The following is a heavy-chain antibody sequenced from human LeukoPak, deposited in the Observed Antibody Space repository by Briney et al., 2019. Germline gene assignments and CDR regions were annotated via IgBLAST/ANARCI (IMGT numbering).Heavy chain of an antibody. V-gene: IGHV4-39*01. Sequence: PSETLSLTCTVSGGSISSSSYYWGWIRQPPGKGLEWIGSIYYSGSTYYNPSLKSRVTISVDTSKNQFSLKPSSVTAADTAVYYCALITAAVDYWGQGTLVTVSS. J-gene: IGHJ4*02. CDR2: IYYSGST. D-gene: IGHD6-25*01. CDR3: ALITAAVDY. CDR1: GGSISSSSYY.